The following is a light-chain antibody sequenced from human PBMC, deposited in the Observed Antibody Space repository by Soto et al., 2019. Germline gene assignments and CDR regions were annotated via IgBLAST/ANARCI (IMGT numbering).Light chain of an antibody. Sequence: ETVMTQSPGTLSVSPGERVTLSCRASQSVSNNLAWYQQRSGQAPRLLIYGASTRATGVPDRFSGSGAGTDFTRTISSLQSEDFAVYYCQQYNNWPPVTFGQGTRLEI. CDR1: QSVSNN. CDR2: GAS. CDR3: QQYNNWPPVT. J-gene: IGKJ5*01. V-gene: IGKV3-15*01.